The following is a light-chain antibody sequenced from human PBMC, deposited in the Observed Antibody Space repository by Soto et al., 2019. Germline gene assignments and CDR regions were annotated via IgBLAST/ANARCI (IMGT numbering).Light chain of an antibody. CDR2: GAY. CDR1: QSVSSN. V-gene: IGKV3-15*01. Sequence: DIVMTQSPATLSLSPGESASLSCRDSQSVSSNLAWYQQKPGQAPRLLIYGAYTRATGIPATFSGSGSGTDFTLTISRLEPEDLAVYYCQQYGYSPPWTFGQGTKVDIK. J-gene: IGKJ1*01. CDR3: QQYGYSPPWT.